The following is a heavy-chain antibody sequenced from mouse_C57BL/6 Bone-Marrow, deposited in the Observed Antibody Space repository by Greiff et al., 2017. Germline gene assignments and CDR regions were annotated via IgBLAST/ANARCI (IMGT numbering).Heavy chain of an antibody. V-gene: IGHV1-69*01. D-gene: IGHD2-4*01. Sequence: QVQLQQPGAELVMPGASVKLSCKASGYTFTSYWMHWVKQRPGQGLEWIGEIDPSDSYTNYNQKFKGKSTLTVDKSSSTAYMQLSSLTSEDSAVYYCARADYDYGAMDYWGQGTSVTVSS. CDR2: IDPSDSYT. CDR1: GYTFTSYW. CDR3: ARADYDYGAMDY. J-gene: IGHJ4*01.